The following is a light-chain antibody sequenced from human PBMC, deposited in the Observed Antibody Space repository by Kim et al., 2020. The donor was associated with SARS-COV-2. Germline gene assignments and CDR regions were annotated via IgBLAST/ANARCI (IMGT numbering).Light chain of an antibody. Sequence: QSALTQPPSASGTPGQTVTISCSGGSSNIGKTYVYWYQQLPGTAPRLLIYANSQRPSGVPDRFSGSKSGTSASLAISGLRSEDEADYYCSGWDETLSARVFGGGTKLTVL. J-gene: IGLJ3*02. CDR1: SSNIGKTY. CDR3: SGWDETLSARV. V-gene: IGLV1-47*02. CDR2: ANS.